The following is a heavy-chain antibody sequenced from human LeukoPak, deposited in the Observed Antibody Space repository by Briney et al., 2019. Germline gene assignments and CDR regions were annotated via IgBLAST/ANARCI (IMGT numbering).Heavy chain of an antibody. CDR2: INPNSGGT. CDR3: AREKAADCSSTSCYYYYYYMDV. CDR1: GYTFTGYY. V-gene: IGHV1-2*02. J-gene: IGHJ6*03. Sequence: GASVKVSCKASGYTFTGYYMHWVRQAPGQGLEWMGWINPNSGGTNYAQKFQGRVTMTRDTSISTAYMELSRLRSDDTAVYYCAREKAADCSSTSCYYYYYYMDVRGKGTTVTVSS. D-gene: IGHD2-2*01.